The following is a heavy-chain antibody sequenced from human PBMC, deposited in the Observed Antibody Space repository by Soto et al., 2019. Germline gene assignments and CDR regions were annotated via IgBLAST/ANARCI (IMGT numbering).Heavy chain of an antibody. V-gene: IGHV4-34*01. CDR1: GGSFSGYD. CDR3: ARGGGTRNWFDP. CDR2: INHSGST. J-gene: IGHJ5*02. D-gene: IGHD2-15*01. Sequence: ETLSLTCAVYGGSFSGYDWSWIRQPPGKGLEWIGEINHSGSTNYNPSLKSRVTISVDTSKNQFSLKLSSVTAADTAVYYCARGGGTRNWFDPWGQGTLVTVSS.